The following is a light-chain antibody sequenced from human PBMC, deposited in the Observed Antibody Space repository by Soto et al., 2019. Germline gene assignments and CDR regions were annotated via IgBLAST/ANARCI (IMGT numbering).Light chain of an antibody. Sequence: VVMTQSPATLSVSPGERVVLSCRASQSLGTSLAWYQQRPGQAPRLLIYGASIRATDIPGRFGGHGSGTDFILSINRLEPEDSAVYYCQQYGGSPWTFGQGTKVEI. CDR3: QQYGGSPWT. J-gene: IGKJ1*01. V-gene: IGKV3-20*01. CDR1: QSLGTS. CDR2: GAS.